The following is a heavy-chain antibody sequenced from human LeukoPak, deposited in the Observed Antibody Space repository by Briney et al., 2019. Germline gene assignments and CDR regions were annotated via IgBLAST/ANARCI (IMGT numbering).Heavy chain of an antibody. Sequence: SQTLSLTCTVSGGSVSSGGYYWSWIRQPPGKGLEWIGYIYHSGSTYYNPSLKSRVTISVDTSKNQFSLKLSSVTAADTAVYYCARLRPTRDGYNLGAFDIWGQGTMVTVSS. CDR3: ARLRPTRDGYNLGAFDI. CDR2: IYHSGST. J-gene: IGHJ3*02. CDR1: GGSVSSGGYY. D-gene: IGHD5-24*01. V-gene: IGHV4-30-2*01.